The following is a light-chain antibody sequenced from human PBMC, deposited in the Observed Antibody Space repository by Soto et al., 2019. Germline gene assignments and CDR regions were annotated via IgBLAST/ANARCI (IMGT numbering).Light chain of an antibody. CDR1: SSDVGGYNY. Sequence: QSVLTQPASVSGSPGQSITISCTGTSSDVGGYNYVSWYKQHPGKAPKLMIYDVSNRPSGVSNRFPGSKSGNTASLAISGLQAEDEADYYCSSYTSSSTRVFGTGTKVTVL. J-gene: IGLJ1*01. CDR3: SSYTSSSTRV. CDR2: DVS. V-gene: IGLV2-14*01.